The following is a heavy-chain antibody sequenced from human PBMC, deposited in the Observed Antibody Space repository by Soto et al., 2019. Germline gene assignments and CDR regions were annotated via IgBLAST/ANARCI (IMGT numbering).Heavy chain of an antibody. Sequence: EVQLVESGGGLVKPGGSLRLSCTASGFTFNGYSMNWVRQAPGKGLEWVSSISSSGIYIYYADSLKGRFTISRDDAKNSLYLQMDSLRAEDTAVYYCARAGYGDYHGSLFDPWGQGTLVTVS. J-gene: IGHJ5*02. CDR3: ARAGYGDYHGSLFDP. CDR2: ISSSGIYI. CDR1: GFTFNGYS. D-gene: IGHD4-17*01. V-gene: IGHV3-21*01.